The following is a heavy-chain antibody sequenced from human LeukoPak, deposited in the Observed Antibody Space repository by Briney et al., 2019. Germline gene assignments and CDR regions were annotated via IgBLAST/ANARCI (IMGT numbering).Heavy chain of an antibody. D-gene: IGHD6-6*01. CDR3: ARRAGVYWDEYSSSSGAFDI. CDR2: IYYSGST. CDR1: GGSISSYY. Sequence: SETLSLACTVSGGSISSYYWSWIRQPPGKGLEWIGYIYYSGSTNYNPSLKSRVTISVDTSKNQFSLKLSSVTAADTAVYYCARRAGVYWDEYSSSSGAFDIWGQGTMVTVSS. J-gene: IGHJ3*02. V-gene: IGHV4-59*08.